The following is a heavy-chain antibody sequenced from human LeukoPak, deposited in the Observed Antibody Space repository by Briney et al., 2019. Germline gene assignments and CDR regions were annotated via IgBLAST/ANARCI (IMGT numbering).Heavy chain of an antibody. J-gene: IGHJ4*02. Sequence: GGSLRLSCVASGFTFNIYSMTWVRQAPGKGLEWVSVLSDRGVFTYSANSVKGRFAISRDNSKNTLYLQMNGLRVEDTAVYYCARKPSSGAHGYYFDYWGQGTLVTVSS. D-gene: IGHD1-14*01. CDR1: GFTFNIYS. CDR2: LSDRGVFT. V-gene: IGHV3-23*01. CDR3: ARKPSSGAHGYYFDY.